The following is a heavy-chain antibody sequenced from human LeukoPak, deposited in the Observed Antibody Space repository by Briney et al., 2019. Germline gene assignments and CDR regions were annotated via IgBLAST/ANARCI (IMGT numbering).Heavy chain of an antibody. J-gene: IGHJ6*02. Sequence: GGSLRLSCAASGFTFSSYAMSWVRQAPGKGLEWVSAISGSGGSTYYADSVKGRFTISRDNSKNTLYLQMNSLRAEDTAVYYCAESMVRGVNGYGMDVWGQGTTVTVSS. D-gene: IGHD3-10*01. CDR3: AESMVRGVNGYGMDV. CDR1: GFTFSSYA. CDR2: ISGSGGST. V-gene: IGHV3-23*01.